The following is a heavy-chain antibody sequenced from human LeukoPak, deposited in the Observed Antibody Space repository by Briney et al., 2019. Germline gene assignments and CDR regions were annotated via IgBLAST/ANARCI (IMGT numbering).Heavy chain of an antibody. V-gene: IGHV3-48*03. CDR2: IGDSGRTT. J-gene: IGHJ6*02. D-gene: IGHD3-10*01. CDR1: GLTFSNFK. Sequence: PGGSLRLSCAVSGLTFSNFKMNWVRQAPGKGLEWVSYIGDSGRTTFYADSVKGRFTISRDNAKNSLYLQMSSLRAEDTAVYYCAKDVGGSGSYSYYYGMDVWGQGTTVTVSS. CDR3: AKDVGGSGSYSYYYGMDV.